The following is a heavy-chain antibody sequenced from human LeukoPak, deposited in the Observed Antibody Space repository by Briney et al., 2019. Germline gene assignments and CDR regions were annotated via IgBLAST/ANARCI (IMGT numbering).Heavy chain of an antibody. Sequence: LETLSLTCAVYGGSFSGYYWSWIRQPPGKGLEWIGEINHSGSTNYNPSLKSRVTISVDTSKNQFSLKLSSVTAADTAVYYCARGKGAPSGYPRFYYFDYWGQGTLVTVSS. CDR2: INHSGST. CDR3: ARGKGAPSGYPRFYYFDY. J-gene: IGHJ4*02. V-gene: IGHV4-34*01. D-gene: IGHD3-22*01. CDR1: GGSFSGYY.